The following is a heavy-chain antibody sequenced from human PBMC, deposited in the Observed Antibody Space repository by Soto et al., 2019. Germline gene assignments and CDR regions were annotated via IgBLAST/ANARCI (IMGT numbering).Heavy chain of an antibody. J-gene: IGHJ5*02. V-gene: IGHV4-31*03. D-gene: IGHD2-15*01. CDR3: ARDRYCSGGSCRTWFDP. CDR2: IYYSGST. CDR1: GGSISSGGYY. Sequence: QVQLQESGPGLVKPSQTLSLTCTVSGGSISSGGYYWSWIRQHPGKGLEWIGYIYYSGSTYYNPSLKSRVTISVDTSKNQCSLKLSSVTAADTAVYYCARDRYCSGGSCRTWFDPWGQGTLVTVSS.